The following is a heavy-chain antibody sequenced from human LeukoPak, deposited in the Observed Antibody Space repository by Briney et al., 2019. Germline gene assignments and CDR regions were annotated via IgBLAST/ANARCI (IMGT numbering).Heavy chain of an antibody. CDR3: ARDNGDSSSDDY. CDR2: IYSGGTT. Sequence: GGSLRLSCAGSGFTVSSNYMNWVRQAPGKGLEWVSVIYSGGTTYYAGSVQGRFTISRDNSKNTLYLQMNSLRAEDTAVHYCARDNGDSSSDDYWGQGTLVTVSS. J-gene: IGHJ4*02. D-gene: IGHD6-13*01. V-gene: IGHV3-66*01. CDR1: GFTVSSNY.